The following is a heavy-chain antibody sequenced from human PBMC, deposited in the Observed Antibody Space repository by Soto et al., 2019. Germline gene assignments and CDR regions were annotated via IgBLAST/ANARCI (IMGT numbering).Heavy chain of an antibody. CDR1: GETFSRYA. V-gene: IGHV1-69*06. CDR3: ARAGYCSGSSCYWFDY. CDR2: IIPIFGKP. D-gene: IGHD2-15*01. Sequence: QVQLVQSGAEVKKPGSSVKVSCKASGETFSRYAFSWVRQAPGQGLEWMGGIIPIFGKPSYAQRFQGRVTITADKSTSTVYMELSRLKSEDTAVFYCARAGYCSGSSCYWFDYWGQGTLVTASS. J-gene: IGHJ4*02.